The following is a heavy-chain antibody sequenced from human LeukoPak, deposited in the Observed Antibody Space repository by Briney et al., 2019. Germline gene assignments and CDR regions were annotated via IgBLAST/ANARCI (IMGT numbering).Heavy chain of an antibody. CDR1: GFTFSSYG. D-gene: IGHD6-19*01. V-gene: IGHV3-33*01. Sequence: GGSLRLSCAASGFTFSSYGMHWVRQAPGKGLEWVAVIWYDGSNKYYADSVKGRFTISRGNSKNTLYLQMNGLRAEDTAVYYCASSSGWAPSDYWGQGTLVTVSS. CDR3: ASSSGWAPSDY. J-gene: IGHJ4*02. CDR2: IWYDGSNK.